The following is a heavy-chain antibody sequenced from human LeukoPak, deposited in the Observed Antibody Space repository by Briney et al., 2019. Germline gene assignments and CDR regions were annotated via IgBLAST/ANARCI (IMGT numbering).Heavy chain of an antibody. D-gene: IGHD3-3*01. Sequence: GGSLRLSCAASGFTFSSYAMHWVRQAPGKGLEWVAVISYDGSNKYYADSVKGRFTISRGNSKNTLYLQMNSLRAEDTAVYYCARDGLRFLEWLLSNIDYWGQGTLVTVSP. CDR3: ARDGLRFLEWLLSNIDY. CDR1: GFTFSSYA. CDR2: ISYDGSNK. V-gene: IGHV3-30-3*01. J-gene: IGHJ4*02.